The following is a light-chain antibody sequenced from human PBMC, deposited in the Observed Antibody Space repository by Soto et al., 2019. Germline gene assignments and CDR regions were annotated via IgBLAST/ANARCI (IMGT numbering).Light chain of an antibody. J-gene: IGLJ2*01. Sequence: QSVLTQSPSASGTPGQRVTISCSGSTSDIGSNAVNWYQQFPGTAPRLLIYSNNKRPSGVPDRFSGSKSGTSASLAISGLQSEDEADYYCASCDDSLNGPVFGGGTKLTV. CDR3: ASCDDSLNGPV. V-gene: IGLV1-44*01. CDR2: SNN. CDR1: TSDIGSNA.